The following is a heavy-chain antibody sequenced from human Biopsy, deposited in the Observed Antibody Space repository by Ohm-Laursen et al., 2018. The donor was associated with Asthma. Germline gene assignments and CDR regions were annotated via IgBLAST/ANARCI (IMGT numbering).Heavy chain of an antibody. CDR1: GFTFSSYA. J-gene: IGHJ4*02. CDR3: AKESRRDGYNRRNYYFDY. CDR2: ISGSGGST. Sequence: GSLRFSCAASGFTFSSYAMSWVRQAPGKGLEWVSAISGSGGSTYYADSVKGRFTISRDNSKNTLYLQMISLRAEDTAVYYCAKESRRDGYNRRNYYFDYWGQGTLVTVSS. D-gene: IGHD5-24*01. V-gene: IGHV3-23*01.